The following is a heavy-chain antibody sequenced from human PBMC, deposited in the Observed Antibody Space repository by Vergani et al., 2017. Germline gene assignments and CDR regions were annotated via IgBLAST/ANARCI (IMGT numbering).Heavy chain of an antibody. Sequence: VQLVQSGAEVKKPGATVKISCKVSGYTFTDYYMHWVRQAPGQGLEWMGIINPSGGSTSYAQKFQGRVTMTRDTSTSTVYMELSRLRSEDTAVYYCTRGWYYDSIAYWAYWGQGTLVTVSS. V-gene: IGHV1-46*03. J-gene: IGHJ4*02. CDR2: INPSGGST. D-gene: IGHD3-22*01. CDR3: TRGWYYDSIAYWAY. CDR1: GYTFTDYY.